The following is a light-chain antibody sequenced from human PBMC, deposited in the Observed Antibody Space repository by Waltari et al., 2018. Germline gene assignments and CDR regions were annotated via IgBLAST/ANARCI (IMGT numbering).Light chain of an antibody. CDR3: QQSYSIPYT. Sequence: DIVMTKSPDSLAVSLGERATINCKSSQSVLHNPNNKNYLTWYQQKPGQPPKLLISWASTRESGVPDRFSGSGSGTDFTLTISSLQAEDVAVYYCQQSYSIPYTFGQGTKLEIK. J-gene: IGKJ2*01. CDR1: QSVLHNPNNKNY. CDR2: WAS. V-gene: IGKV4-1*01.